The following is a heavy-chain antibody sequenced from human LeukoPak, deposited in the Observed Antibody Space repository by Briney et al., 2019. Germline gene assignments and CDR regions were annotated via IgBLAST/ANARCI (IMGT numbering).Heavy chain of an antibody. D-gene: IGHD3-3*01. Sequence: SETLSLTCTVSGGSISSSSYYWGWIRQPPGKGLEWIRSIYYSGSTYYNPSLKSRVTISVDTSKNQFSLKLSSVTAADTAVYYCARAYYDFWSGYYNGEYYYYMDVWGKGTTVTVSS. J-gene: IGHJ6*03. CDR3: ARAYYDFWSGYYNGEYYYYMDV. V-gene: IGHV4-39*07. CDR1: GGSISSSSYY. CDR2: IYYSGST.